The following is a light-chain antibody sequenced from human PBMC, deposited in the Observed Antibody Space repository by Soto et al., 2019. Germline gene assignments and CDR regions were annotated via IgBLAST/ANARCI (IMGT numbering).Light chain of an antibody. CDR3: QQRSNWPSLT. V-gene: IGKV3-11*01. CDR1: QSVGSY. CDR2: DAS. J-gene: IGKJ4*01. Sequence: IVFTQSPATLSLSPGKRATLSCRASQSVGSYLAWYKHKPGQAPRLLISDASNRANGIPARFSGSGSETDLTLTISSLEPEDSAVYYCQQRSNWPSLTFGGGTKVDIK.